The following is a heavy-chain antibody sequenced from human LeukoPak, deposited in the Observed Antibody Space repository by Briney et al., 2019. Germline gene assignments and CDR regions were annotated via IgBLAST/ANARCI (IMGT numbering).Heavy chain of an antibody. CDR2: MYNAGRT. V-gene: IGHV4-39*01. D-gene: IGHD3-9*01. J-gene: IGHJ4*02. CDR3: ARGYYDILTGHPKNFDY. CDR1: GGSISSSSHY. Sequence: SETPSLTCTVSGGSISSSSHYCSWIRQPPGKGLEWVASMYNAGRTYYNPSLKSRVIISEDTSKKQFSLRLSSVTAADTAVYYCARGYYDILTGHPKNFDYWGQGTLVTVSS.